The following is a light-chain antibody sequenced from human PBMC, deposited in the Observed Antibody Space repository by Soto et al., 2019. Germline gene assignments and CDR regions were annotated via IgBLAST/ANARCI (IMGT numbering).Light chain of an antibody. CDR1: QAIRQD. CDR3: LQDNDYPWT. J-gene: IGKJ1*01. Sequence: AIQMTQSPSSLSASVGDRVTITCRASQAIRQDLGWYQQKPGKPPKVLIYDAFELQNGVPSRFSGSGSGTDFTLIISSLQPEDSATYYCLQDNDYPWTFGQGTKVEIK. V-gene: IGKV1-6*01. CDR2: DAF.